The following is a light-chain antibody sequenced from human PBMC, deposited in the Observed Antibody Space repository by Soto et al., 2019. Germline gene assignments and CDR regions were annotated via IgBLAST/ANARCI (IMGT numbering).Light chain of an antibody. CDR2: EVS. J-gene: IGLJ1*01. CDR1: SSDVGGYNY. V-gene: IGLV2-14*01. CDR3: SSYTSSSTRYA. Sequence: QSALTQPASVSGSPGQSITISCTGISSDVGGYNYVSWYQQHPGKAPKLMIYEVSNRPSGVSNRFSGSKSGNTASLTISGLQAEDEADYYCSSYTSSSTRYAFGTGTKLTVL.